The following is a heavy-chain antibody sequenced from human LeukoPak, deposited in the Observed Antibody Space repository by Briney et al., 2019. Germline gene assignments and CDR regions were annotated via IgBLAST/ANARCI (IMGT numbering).Heavy chain of an antibody. CDR2: INHSGST. J-gene: IGHJ4*02. CDR3: ARGTMTTVTYYFDY. CDR1: GGXFSGYY. V-gene: IGHV4-34*01. D-gene: IGHD4-17*01. Sequence: SETLSLTCGVYGGXFSGYYWSWIRQPPGKGLEWIGEINHSGSTNYNPSLKSRVTISVDTSKNQFSLKLSSVTAADTAVYYCARGTMTTVTYYFDYWGQGTLVTVSS.